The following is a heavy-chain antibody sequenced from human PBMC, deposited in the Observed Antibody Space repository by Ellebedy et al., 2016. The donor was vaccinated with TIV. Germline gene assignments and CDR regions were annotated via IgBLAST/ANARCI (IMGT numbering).Heavy chain of an antibody. Sequence: AASVTVSCKASGGTFSKYAISWVRQAPGQGLEWMGRIISILGITNYAQKFQGRVTMTADKSTTTAYMEFSSLRSEDTAVYYCARDLSGLNDYWGQGTLVTVSS. CDR3: ARDLSGLNDY. V-gene: IGHV1-69*04. CDR1: GGTFSKYA. D-gene: IGHD3/OR15-3a*01. CDR2: IISILGIT. J-gene: IGHJ4*02.